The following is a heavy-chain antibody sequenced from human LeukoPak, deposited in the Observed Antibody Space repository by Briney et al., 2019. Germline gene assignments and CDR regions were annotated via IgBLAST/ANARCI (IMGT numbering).Heavy chain of an antibody. CDR3: ARDQGLLWFGESAGMDV. CDR2: ISGSGATT. CDR1: GFTFSSYA. V-gene: IGHV3-23*01. Sequence: GGSLRLSCAVSGFTFSSYAMGWVRQAPGKGLEWVSGISGSGATTYYADSVKGRFTISRDNSKNTLYLQMNSLRAEDTAVYYCARDQGLLWFGESAGMDVWGQGTTVTVSS. J-gene: IGHJ6*02. D-gene: IGHD3-10*01.